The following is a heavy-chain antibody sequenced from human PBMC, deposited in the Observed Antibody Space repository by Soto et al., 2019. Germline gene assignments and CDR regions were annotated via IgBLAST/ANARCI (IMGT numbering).Heavy chain of an antibody. Sequence: SETLSLTCTVSGGSISSSSYYWGWIRQPPGKGLEWIGSIYYSGSTYYNPSLKSRVTISVDTSKNQFSLKLSSVTAADTAVYYCASSAIGDIVVVPAARFDYWGQGTLVTVS. CDR1: GGSISSSSYY. D-gene: IGHD2-2*01. J-gene: IGHJ4*02. CDR3: ASSAIGDIVVVPAARFDY. CDR2: IYYSGST. V-gene: IGHV4-39*01.